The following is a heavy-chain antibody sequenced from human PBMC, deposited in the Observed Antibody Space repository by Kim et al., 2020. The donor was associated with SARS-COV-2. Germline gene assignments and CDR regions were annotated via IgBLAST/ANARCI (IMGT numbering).Heavy chain of an antibody. CDR3: AKEYCSSTSCYYYYYGMDV. D-gene: IGHD2-2*01. J-gene: IGHJ6*02. Sequence: GRFTSSRDNSKNTLYLQMNSLRAEDTAVYYCAKEYCSSTSCYYYYYGMDVWGQGTTVTVSS. V-gene: IGHV3-30*02.